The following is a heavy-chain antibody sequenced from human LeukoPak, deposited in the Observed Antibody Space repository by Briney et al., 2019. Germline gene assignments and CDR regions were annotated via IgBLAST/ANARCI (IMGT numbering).Heavy chain of an antibody. V-gene: IGHV3-48*02. Sequence: GGSLRLSCVASGFTFSSYSMNWVRQAPGKGLEWVSYISSSSSTIYYADSVKGRFTISRDNAKNSLYLQMNSLRDEDTAVYYCARGLLLPVAEYFQHWGQGTLVTVSS. CDR1: GFTFSSYS. CDR2: ISSSSSTI. D-gene: IGHD3-10*01. CDR3: ARGLLLPVAEYFQH. J-gene: IGHJ1*01.